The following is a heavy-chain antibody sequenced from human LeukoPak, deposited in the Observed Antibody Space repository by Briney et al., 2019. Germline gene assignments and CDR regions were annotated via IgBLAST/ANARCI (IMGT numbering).Heavy chain of an antibody. V-gene: IGHV4-39*01. J-gene: IGHJ4*02. Sequence: SETLSLTCTVSGVSISSSNSYWGWIRQPPGKGLEWIGSIYYSGNTYYNASLKSQVSISIDTSKNQFSLGLTSVTAADTAVYYCARQTGSGLFILPGGQGTLVTVSS. CDR1: GVSISSSNSY. CDR3: ARQTGSGLFILP. D-gene: IGHD3/OR15-3a*01. CDR2: IYYSGNT.